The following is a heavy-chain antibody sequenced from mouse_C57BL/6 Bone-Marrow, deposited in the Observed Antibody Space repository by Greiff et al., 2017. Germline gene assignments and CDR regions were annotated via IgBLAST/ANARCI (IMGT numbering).Heavy chain of an antibody. D-gene: IGHD1-2*01. V-gene: IGHV14-4*01. CDR3: TTSDYGPRTNAMDY. Sequence: EVKVVESGAELVRPGASVKLSCTASGFNIKDDYMHWVKQRPEQGLEWIGWIDPENGDTEYASKFQGKATITADTSSNTAYLQLSSLTSEDTAVYYCTTSDYGPRTNAMDYWGQGTSVTVSS. CDR1: GFNIKDDY. CDR2: IDPENGDT. J-gene: IGHJ4*01.